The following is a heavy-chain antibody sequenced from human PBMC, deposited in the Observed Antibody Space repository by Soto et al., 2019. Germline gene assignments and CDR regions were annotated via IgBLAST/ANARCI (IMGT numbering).Heavy chain of an antibody. Sequence: EVQLLESGGGLVQPGGSLRLSCAASGFTFSSYAMSWVRQAPGKGLEWVSAISGSGGSTYYADSVKGRFTISSDNSKNTLYLQMNSLRAEDTAVYYCAKDLQMIVVVPAALDYWGQGTLVTVSS. V-gene: IGHV3-23*01. D-gene: IGHD2-2*01. J-gene: IGHJ4*02. CDR3: AKDLQMIVVVPAALDY. CDR1: GFTFSSYA. CDR2: ISGSGGST.